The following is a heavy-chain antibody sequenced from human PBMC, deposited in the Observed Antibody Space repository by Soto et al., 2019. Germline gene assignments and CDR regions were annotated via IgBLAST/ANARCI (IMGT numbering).Heavy chain of an antibody. Sequence: LRLSCAASGFSFSSYVMSWVRQAPGKGLEWVSSISGSSSSTYYAGSVKGRFTISRDNSKNTLYLQMNSLRAEDTAVYYCAKDHYYDSSGYLNYFEYWGQGTLVTVSS. D-gene: IGHD3-22*01. CDR1: GFSFSSYV. CDR2: ISGSSSST. CDR3: AKDHYYDSSGYLNYFEY. V-gene: IGHV3-23*01. J-gene: IGHJ4*02.